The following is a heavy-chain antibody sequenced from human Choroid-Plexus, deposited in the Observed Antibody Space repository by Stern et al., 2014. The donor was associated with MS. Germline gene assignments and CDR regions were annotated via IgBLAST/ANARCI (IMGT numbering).Heavy chain of an antibody. CDR1: GFTFGSCA. J-gene: IGHJ5*02. V-gene: IGHV3-30*18. Sequence: QVQLVQSGGGVVQPGRPLRLSCVASGFTFGSCAMHWVRQAPGKGLERGAGVSYDSSNKYYADSVKCRFPISRDNSQNTLYMQMSSLRPEDTAVYYCAKDRQYLTYFFDHWGQGSLVTVSS. CDR3: AKDRQYLTYFFDH. D-gene: IGHD2/OR15-2a*01. CDR2: VSYDSSNK.